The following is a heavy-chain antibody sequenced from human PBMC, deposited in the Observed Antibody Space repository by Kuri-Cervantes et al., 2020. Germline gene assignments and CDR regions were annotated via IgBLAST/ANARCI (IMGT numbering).Heavy chain of an antibody. CDR3: ASGGTMIVMGY. CDR2: IYSGGNT. Sequence: GGSQRLSCAASGFTVSSNYMSWVRQAPGKGLEWVSVIYSGGNTYYADSVKGRFTISRDNAKNSLYLQMNSLRAEDTAVYYCASGGTMIVMGYWGQGTLVTVSS. V-gene: IGHV3-53*01. J-gene: IGHJ4*02. CDR1: GFTVSSNY. D-gene: IGHD3-22*01.